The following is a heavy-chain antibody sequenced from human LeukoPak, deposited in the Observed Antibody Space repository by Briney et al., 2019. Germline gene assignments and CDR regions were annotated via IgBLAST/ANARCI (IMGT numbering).Heavy chain of an antibody. CDR1: GGSISSNNYY. V-gene: IGHV4-39*07. D-gene: IGHD2-15*01. CDR2: IYYSGST. J-gene: IGHJ2*01. CDR3: ARVSWWPYWYFDL. Sequence: PSETLSLTCTVSGGSISSNNYYWGWIRQPPGKGLEWIASIYYSGSTYYNPSLKSRVTISVDTSKNQFSLKLRSVTAADTAVYYCARVSWWPYWYFDLWGRGTLVTVSS.